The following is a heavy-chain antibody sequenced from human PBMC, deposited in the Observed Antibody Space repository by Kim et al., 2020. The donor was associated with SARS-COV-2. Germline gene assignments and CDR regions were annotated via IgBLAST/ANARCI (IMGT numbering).Heavy chain of an antibody. CDR1: GFTFSSYS. CDR3: ATGTYCGVSCGEYFHH. CDR2: ISSSSSTI. J-gene: IGHJ1*01. D-gene: IGHD2-21*01. V-gene: IGHV3-48*04. Sequence: GGSLRLSCAASGFTFSSYSMNWVRQAPGRGLEWVSYISSSSSTIYYADSVKGRFTISRDSSKNSLYLQMNSLRAEDTAMYYCATGTYCGVSCGEYFHHWG.